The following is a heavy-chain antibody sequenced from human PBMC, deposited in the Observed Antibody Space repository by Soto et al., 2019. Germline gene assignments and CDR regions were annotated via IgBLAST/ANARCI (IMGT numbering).Heavy chain of an antibody. CDR3: ARVGGNWNDDYFDY. D-gene: IGHD1-1*01. J-gene: IGHJ4*02. CDR1: GYTFTNHD. Sequence: ASVKVSCKASGYTFTNHDINWVRQTTRQGLEWMGWMNPNSGDTGYAQKFQGRVTMTRDTSIRTAYMELSNLRSDDTAVYYCARVGGNWNDDYFDYWGQGALVTVSS. CDR2: MNPNSGDT. V-gene: IGHV1-8*01.